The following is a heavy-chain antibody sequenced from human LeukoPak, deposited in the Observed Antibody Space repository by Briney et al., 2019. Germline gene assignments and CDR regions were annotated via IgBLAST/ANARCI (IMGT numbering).Heavy chain of an antibody. D-gene: IGHD6-19*01. V-gene: IGHV1-46*01. CDR3: AIEGRYSSGPQGY. J-gene: IGHJ4*02. CDR1: GYTFTRYY. CDR2: INPSGGST. Sequence: GASVKVSCKASGYTFTRYYMHWVRQAPGQGLEWMGIINPSGGSTSYAQKFQGRVTMTRDTSTSTAYMELRSLRSDDTAVYYCAIEGRYSSGPQGYWGQGTLVTVSS.